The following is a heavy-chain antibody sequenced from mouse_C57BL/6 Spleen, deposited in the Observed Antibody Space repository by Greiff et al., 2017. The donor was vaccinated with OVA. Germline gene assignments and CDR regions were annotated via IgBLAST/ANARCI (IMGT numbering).Heavy chain of an antibody. V-gene: IGHV1-76*01. Sequence: VQLQQSGAELVRPGASVKLSCKASGYTFTDYYINWVKQRPGQGLEWIARIYPGSGNTYYNEKFKGKATLTAEKSSSTAYLQLSSLTSEDSAVYVCARGEGFDYGGQGTTLTVSS. CDR2: IYPGSGNT. CDR3: ARGEGFDY. CDR1: GYTFTDYY. J-gene: IGHJ2*01.